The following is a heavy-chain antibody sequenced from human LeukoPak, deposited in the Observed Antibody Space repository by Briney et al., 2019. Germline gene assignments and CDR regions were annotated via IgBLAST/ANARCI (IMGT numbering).Heavy chain of an antibody. Sequence: SVKVSCKASGGTFSSYAISPVRQAPGQGLEWMGRIIPILGIANYSQKFQGRVTITADKSTSTAYMELSSLRSEDTAVYYCARDLDSSGWDGPYWGQGTLVTVSS. CDR2: IIPILGIA. J-gene: IGHJ4*02. V-gene: IGHV1-69*04. D-gene: IGHD6-19*01. CDR3: ARDLDSSGWDGPY. CDR1: GGTFSSYA.